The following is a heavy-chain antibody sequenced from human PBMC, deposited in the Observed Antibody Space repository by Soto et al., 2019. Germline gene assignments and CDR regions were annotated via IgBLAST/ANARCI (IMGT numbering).Heavy chain of an antibody. J-gene: IGHJ6*02. CDR2: IWYDGNTK. CDR3: ARPLVAPVAGPYYYGMDV. CDR1: GFTFDTYG. V-gene: IGHV3-33*01. D-gene: IGHD6-19*01. Sequence: GGSLRLSCAASGFTFDTYGFNWVRQAPGKGLEWVAVIWYDGNTKYYADSVKGRFTISRDNLKNTLYLQMNSLTAEDTAVYYCARPLVAPVAGPYYYGMDVWGQGTTVTVSS.